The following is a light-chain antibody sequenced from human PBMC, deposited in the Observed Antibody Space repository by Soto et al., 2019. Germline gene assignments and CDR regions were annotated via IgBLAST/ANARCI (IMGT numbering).Light chain of an antibody. J-gene: IGKJ4*01. V-gene: IGKV3-11*01. CDR3: QQRSNWPPT. CDR1: QRVSSY. CDR2: DAS. Sequence: IVLTQSPATLSLSPGERATLSCRASQRVSSYLAWYQQKPGQAPRLLIYDASNRATGIPARFSGSGSGTAFTLTISRLEPEDFAVYYCQQRSNWPPTFGGGTNVEIK.